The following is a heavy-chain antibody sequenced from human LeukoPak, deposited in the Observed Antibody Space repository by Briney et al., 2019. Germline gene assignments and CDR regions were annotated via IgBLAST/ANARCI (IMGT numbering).Heavy chain of an antibody. CDR3: ARGADGVSSNSRGWFDP. Sequence: PGGSLRLSCAASGFTFSSYGMHWVRQAPGKGLEWAAVISYDGSNKYYADSVKGRFTISRDNSKNTLYLQMNSLRAEDTAVYSCARGADGVSSNSRGWFDPWGQGTLVTVSS. D-gene: IGHD2-15*01. CDR2: ISYDGSNK. J-gene: IGHJ5*02. CDR1: GFTFSSYG. V-gene: IGHV3-30*03.